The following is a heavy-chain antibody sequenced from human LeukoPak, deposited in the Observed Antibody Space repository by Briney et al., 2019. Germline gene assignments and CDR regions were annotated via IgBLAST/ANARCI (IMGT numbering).Heavy chain of an antibody. CDR1: GGSISSYY. CDR2: IYYSGST. J-gene: IGHJ6*02. V-gene: IGHV4-59*01. D-gene: IGHD3-9*01. Sequence: SETLSLTCTVSGGSISSYYWSWNRQPPGKGLEWIGYIYYSGSTNYNPSLKSRVTISVDTSKNQFSLKLSSVTAADTAVYYCARDRGGNYDILTGYYGYGMDVWGQGTTVTVSS. CDR3: ARDRGGNYDILTGYYGYGMDV.